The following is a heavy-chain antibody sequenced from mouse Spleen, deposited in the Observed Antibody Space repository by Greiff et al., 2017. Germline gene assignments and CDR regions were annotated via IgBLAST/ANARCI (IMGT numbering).Heavy chain of an antibody. J-gene: IGHJ3*01. CDR2: ISSGGSYT. V-gene: IGHV5-6*01. Sequence: EVKLVESGGDLVKPGGSLKLSCAASGFTFSSYGMSWVRQTPDKRLEWVATISSGGSYTYYPDSVKGRFTISRDNARNTLYLQMSSLRSEDTALYYCARHGGYDSSWFAYWGQGTLVTVSA. CDR1: GFTFSSYG. D-gene: IGHD2-4*01. CDR3: ARHGGYDSSWFAY.